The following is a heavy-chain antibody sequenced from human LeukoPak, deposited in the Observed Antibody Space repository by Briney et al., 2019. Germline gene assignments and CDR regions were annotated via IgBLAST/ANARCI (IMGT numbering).Heavy chain of an antibody. V-gene: IGHV1-2*02. CDR3: ARERHTADIVVVPAAPWWFDP. Sequence: GASVKVSCKASGYTFTGYYMHWVRQAPGQGLEWMGWINPNSGGTNYAQKFQGRVTMTRDTSISTAYMELSRLRSDDTAVYYCARERHTADIVVVPAAPWWFDPWGQGTLVTVSS. J-gene: IGHJ5*02. D-gene: IGHD2-2*01. CDR2: INPNSGGT. CDR1: GYTFTGYY.